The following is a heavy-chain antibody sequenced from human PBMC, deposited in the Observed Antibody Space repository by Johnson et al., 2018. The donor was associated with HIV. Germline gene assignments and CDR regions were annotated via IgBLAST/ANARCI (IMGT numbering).Heavy chain of an antibody. D-gene: IGHD4-17*01. Sequence: QVQLVESGGGLVHPGGSLRLSCAASGFTFSDHDMHWVRQAPGKGLEWVSNINWNGNSTAYADSMKGRFTISRDNSKNTLYLQMNSLRAEDTAVYYCARSMTTVTVAFDVWGQGTMVTVSS. CDR3: ARSMTTVTVAFDV. V-gene: IGHV3-NL1*01. CDR2: INWNGNST. CDR1: GFTFSDHD. J-gene: IGHJ3*01.